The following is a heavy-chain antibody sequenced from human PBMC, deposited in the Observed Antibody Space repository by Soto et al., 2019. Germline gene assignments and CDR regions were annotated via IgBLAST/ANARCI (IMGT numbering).Heavy chain of an antibody. D-gene: IGHD2-2*01. CDR1: GFTFNNYA. CDR3: VAELRGYCSSTRCYQGDY. Sequence: EVQVLASGGDCVQPGGSLRLSCSGSGFTFNNYAMTWVRQAPGRGLEWVSVFTTTGDTIYADSVKGRFTISRDNSKNPVSLQLTSLRADDTAVYYCVAELRGYCSSTRCYQGDYWGQGTLVTVSS. CDR2: FTTTGDT. J-gene: IGHJ4*02. V-gene: IGHV3-23*01.